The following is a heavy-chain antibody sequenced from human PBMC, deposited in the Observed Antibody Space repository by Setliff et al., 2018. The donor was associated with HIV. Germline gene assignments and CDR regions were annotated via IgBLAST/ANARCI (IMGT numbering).Heavy chain of an antibody. V-gene: IGHV4-4*07. J-gene: IGHJ3*02. CDR1: GGSISNYY. CDR2: IYTSGST. Sequence: SSETLFLTCTVSGGSISNYYWSWIRQPAGKGLEWIGRIYTSGSTNYNPSLKSRVTMSVDTSKNQFSLKLSSVTAADTAVYYCARVGSWDGVEYHDALDIWGRGTMVTVSS. CDR3: ARVGSWDGVEYHDALDI. D-gene: IGHD2-15*01.